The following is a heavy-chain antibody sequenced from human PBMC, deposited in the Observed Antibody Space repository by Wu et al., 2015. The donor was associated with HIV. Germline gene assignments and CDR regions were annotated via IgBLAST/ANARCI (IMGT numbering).Heavy chain of an antibody. CDR3: ARVKGGTALSY. D-gene: IGHD1-7*01. Sequence: QVQLVQSGAEVKKPGSSVKVSCTASGGTFSRYAISWVRQAPGQGLEWMGGIVPILGTTNFAQKFQGRVTITADESTSTSYMELSSLRSDDTAVYYCARVKGGTALSYWGQGTLVTVSS. CDR1: GGTFSRYA. J-gene: IGHJ4*02. CDR2: IVPILGTT. V-gene: IGHV1-69*12.